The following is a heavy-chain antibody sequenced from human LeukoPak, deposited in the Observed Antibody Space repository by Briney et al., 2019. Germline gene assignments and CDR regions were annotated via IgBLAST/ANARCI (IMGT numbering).Heavy chain of an antibody. CDR1: GSAFSSYA. CDR2: IIPIFGIA. D-gene: IGHD3-22*01. J-gene: IGHJ3*02. CDR3: ARDAGYYDSSGLGTFDI. Sequence: GASVKVSCTASGSAFSSYAISWVRQAPGQGLEWMGRIIPIFGIANYAQKFQGRVTITADKSTSTAYMELSSLRSEDTAVYYCARDAGYYDSSGLGTFDIWGQGTMVTVSS. V-gene: IGHV1-69*04.